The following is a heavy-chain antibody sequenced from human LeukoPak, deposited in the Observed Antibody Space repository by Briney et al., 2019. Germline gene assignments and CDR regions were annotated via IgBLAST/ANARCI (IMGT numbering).Heavy chain of an antibody. CDR2: IWADGAP. CDR3: ARGRDSRGYQFMGFDS. D-gene: IGHD3-22*01. J-gene: IGHJ4*02. CDR1: GDSNSSGNYY. Sequence: SETLSLTCTVSGDSNSSGNYYWSWIRQPAGKGLEWIGRIWADGAPTYRPSLKSRVTISVDTSKNQFSLRLSSVTAADTAAYYCARGRDSRGYQFMGFDSWGQGTLVTVSS. V-gene: IGHV4-61*02.